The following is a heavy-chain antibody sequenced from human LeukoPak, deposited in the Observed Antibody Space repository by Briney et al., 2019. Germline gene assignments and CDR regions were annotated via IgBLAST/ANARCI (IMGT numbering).Heavy chain of an antibody. CDR1: GYTFTSYD. CDR2: MNPNSGNT. D-gene: IGHD6-13*01. V-gene: IGHV1-8*01. J-gene: IGHJ5*02. Sequence: APVKVPCKASGYTFTSYDINWVRQATGQGLEWMGWMNPNSGNTGYAQKFQGGVTMTRNTSISTAYMELSSLRSEDTAVYYCARGARGSSSWAGWFDPWGQGTLVTVSS. CDR3: ARGARGSSSWAGWFDP.